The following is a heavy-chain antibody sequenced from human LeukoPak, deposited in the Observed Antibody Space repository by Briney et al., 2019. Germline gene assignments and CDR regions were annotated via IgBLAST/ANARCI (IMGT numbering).Heavy chain of an antibody. CDR1: GGSISSSSYY. V-gene: IGHV4-39*01. CDR3: ARLGRSYYLDY. D-gene: IGHD1-26*01. CDR2: IYCSGST. Sequence: PSETLSLTCTVSGGSISSSSYYWGWIRQPPGKGLEWIGSIYCSGSTYYNPSLKSRVTISVDTSKNQFSLKLGSVTAADTAVYYCARLGRSYYLDYWGQGTLVTVSS. J-gene: IGHJ4*02.